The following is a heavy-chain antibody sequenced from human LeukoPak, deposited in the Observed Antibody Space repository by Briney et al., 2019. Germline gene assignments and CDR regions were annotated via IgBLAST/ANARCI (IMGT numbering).Heavy chain of an antibody. J-gene: IGHJ3*02. V-gene: IGHV1-69*04. CDR3: ARESGGSWSAFDI. CDR1: GGSFSNYA. D-gene: IGHD2-15*01. Sequence: ASVKVSCKASGGSFSNYAFSWVRQAPGQGLEWMGRITPIVDIATYIQKFQGRVTITADESTSTAYMELSSLRSEDTAVYYCARESGGSWSAFDIWGQGTMVTVSS. CDR2: ITPIVDIA.